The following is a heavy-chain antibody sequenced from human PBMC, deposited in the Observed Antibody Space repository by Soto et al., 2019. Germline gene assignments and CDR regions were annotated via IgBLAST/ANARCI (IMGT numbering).Heavy chain of an antibody. CDR2: FDPEDGET. V-gene: IGHV1-24*01. Sequence: GASVKVSCKVSGYTLTELSMHWVRQAPGKGLERMGGFDPEDGETIYAQKFQGRVTMTEDTSTDTAYMELSSLRSEDTAVYYCATDRKQLVSSSWGGYGHNYYYYGMDVWGQGTTVTVSS. CDR1: GYTLTELS. J-gene: IGHJ6*02. CDR3: ATDRKQLVSSSWGGYGHNYYYYGMDV. D-gene: IGHD6-13*01.